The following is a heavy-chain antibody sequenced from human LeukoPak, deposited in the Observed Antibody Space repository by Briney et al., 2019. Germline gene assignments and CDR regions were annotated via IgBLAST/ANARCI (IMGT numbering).Heavy chain of an antibody. CDR1: GFSFSSYS. J-gene: IGHJ4*02. CDR3: ARAPEWLRSFDY. D-gene: IGHD5-12*01. V-gene: IGHV3-21*01. CDR2: ISSSSSYI. Sequence: GGSLRLSCASSGFSFSSYSLTWVRQAPGKGLEWVSSISSSSSYIYYADSVKGRFTISRDNAKNSLYLQMNSLRAEDTAVYYCARAPEWLRSFDYWGQGTLVTVSS.